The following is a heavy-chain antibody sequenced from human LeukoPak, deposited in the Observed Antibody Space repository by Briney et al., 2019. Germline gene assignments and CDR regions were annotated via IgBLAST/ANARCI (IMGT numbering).Heavy chain of an antibody. J-gene: IGHJ4*02. CDR2: MNPNSGNT. V-gene: IGHV1-8*01. D-gene: IGHD6-13*01. CDR1: GYTFTSYD. CDR3: ARIAAAGNRRLNY. Sequence: ASVKVSCKASGYTFTSYDINWGRQATGQGLEWMGWMNPNSGNTGYAQKFQGRITMTGNPSISTADMELSSLTSEDTAVYYCARIAAAGNRRLNYWGQGTLVTVSS.